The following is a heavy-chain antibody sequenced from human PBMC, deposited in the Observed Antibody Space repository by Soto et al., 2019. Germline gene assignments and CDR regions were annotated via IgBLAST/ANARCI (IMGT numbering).Heavy chain of an antibody. Sequence: VQLVESEGGVVQPGNSLRLSCAVSGIVFSSFGMHWVRQAPGKGLEWVAVISFDTSNSYYADSVNGRFTISRDNSKNLLFLQMDGLRPEDTAVYWCMTPGTSDHSDYWGRGTLVTVSA. D-gene: IGHD2-8*02. CDR3: MTPGTSDHSDY. J-gene: IGHJ4*02. CDR1: GIVFSSFG. V-gene: IGHV3-30*03. CDR2: ISFDTSNS.